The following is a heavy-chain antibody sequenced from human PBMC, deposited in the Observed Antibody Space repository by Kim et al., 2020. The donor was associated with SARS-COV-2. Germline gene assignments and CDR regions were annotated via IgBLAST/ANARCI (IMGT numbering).Heavy chain of an antibody. CDR3: AREGLEINYYTSGWRIVDV. Sequence: SETLSLTCTVSGGSIISYYWSWIRQPPGKGLEWIGHIYYSGSTNYNPSLRSRVTISVDRSNNQFFLKVNSVTAADTTVYYCAREGLEINYYTSGWRIVDVWGRGPAVTVSS. D-gene: IGHD3-10*01. J-gene: IGHJ6*02. CDR2: IYYSGST. V-gene: IGHV4-59*01. CDR1: GGSIISYY.